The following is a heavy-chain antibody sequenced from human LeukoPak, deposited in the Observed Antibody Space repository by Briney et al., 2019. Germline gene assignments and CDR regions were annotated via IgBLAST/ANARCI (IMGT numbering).Heavy chain of an antibody. J-gene: IGHJ3*02. CDR2: INPNSGGT. Sequence: GASVKVSCKASGYTFTGYYMHWVRQAPGQGLEWMGWINPNSGGTNYAQKFQGWVTMTRDTSISTAYMELSRLRSDDTAVYYCARDGWDGSGYDAFDIWGQGTMVTVSS. D-gene: IGHD3-10*01. CDR3: ARDGWDGSGYDAFDI. V-gene: IGHV1-2*04. CDR1: GYTFTGYY.